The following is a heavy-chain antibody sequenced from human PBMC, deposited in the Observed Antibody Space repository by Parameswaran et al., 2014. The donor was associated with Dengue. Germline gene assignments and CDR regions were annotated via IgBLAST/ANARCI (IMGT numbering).Heavy chain of an antibody. Sequence: GGSLRLSCAASGFTFSTYAMTWVRQAPGKGLEWVSTITGSGDSTYYADSVKGRFTISRDNSKNTLSLQMNSLRAGDTAVYYCATELYCSPTSCSQDYWGQGTLVTVSS. CDR1: GFTFSTYA. J-gene: IGHJ4*02. CDR3: ATELYCSPTSCSQDY. V-gene: IGHV3-23*01. CDR2: ITGSGDST. D-gene: IGHD2-2*01.